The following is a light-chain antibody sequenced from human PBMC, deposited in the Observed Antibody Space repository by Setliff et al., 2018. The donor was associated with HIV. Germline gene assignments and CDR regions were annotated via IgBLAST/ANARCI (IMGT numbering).Light chain of an antibody. CDR1: SSDVGGYNY. CDR3: AAWDDSLNGVV. J-gene: IGLJ2*01. CDR2: EVS. Sequence: QSALAQPPSASGSPGQSVTISCTGTSSDVGGYNYVSWYQQHPGKAPKLMIYEVSKRPSGVPDRFSGSKSGNTASLTVSGLQAEDEADYYCAAWDDSLNGVVFGGGTK. V-gene: IGLV2-8*01.